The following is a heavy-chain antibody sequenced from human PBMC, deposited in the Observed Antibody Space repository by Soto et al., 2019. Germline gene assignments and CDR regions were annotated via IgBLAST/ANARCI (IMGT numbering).Heavy chain of an antibody. V-gene: IGHV6-1*01. CDR3: ARETQLRYCSSTSCRGETAGYFDY. Sequence: PSQTLSLTCAISGDSVSSNSAAWNWIRQSPSRGLEWLGRTYYRSKWYNDYAVSVKSRITINPDTSKNQFSLQLNSVTPEDMAVYYCARETQLRYCSSTSCRGETAGYFDYWGQGTLVTVSS. D-gene: IGHD2-2*01. CDR1: GDSVSSNSAA. CDR2: TYYRSKWYN. J-gene: IGHJ4*02.